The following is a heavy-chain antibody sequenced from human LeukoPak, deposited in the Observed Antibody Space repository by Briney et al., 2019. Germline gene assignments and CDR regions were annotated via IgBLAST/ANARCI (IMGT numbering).Heavy chain of an antibody. J-gene: IGHJ4*02. D-gene: IGHD6-13*01. CDR2: LSTSGGST. CDR1: GFTFGTYA. V-gene: IGHV3-23*01. CDR3: AKGGSWSHFDY. Sequence: PGGSLRLSCAASGFTFGTYAMSWVRQAPGKGLEWVSSLSTSGGSTYYADSVKGRFTISRDNSQNTLYSQLNSLRAEDTAVYFCAKGGSWSHFDYWGQGTLVTVSS.